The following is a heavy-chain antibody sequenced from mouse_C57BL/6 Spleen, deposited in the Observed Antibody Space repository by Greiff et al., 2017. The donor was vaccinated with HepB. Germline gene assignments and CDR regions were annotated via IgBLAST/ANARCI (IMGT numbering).Heavy chain of an antibody. CDR2: IDPSDSYT. D-gene: IGHD1-1*01. J-gene: IGHJ2*01. Sequence: VQLQQPGAELVKPGASVKLSCKASGYTFTSYWMQWVKQRPGQGLELIGEIDPSDSYTTYNQKFKGKATLTVDTSSSTAYMQLSSLTAEDSAVYYCARGGGSSHYFDYWGQGTTLTVSS. CDR3: ARGGGSSHYFDY. V-gene: IGHV1-50*01. CDR1: GYTFTSYW.